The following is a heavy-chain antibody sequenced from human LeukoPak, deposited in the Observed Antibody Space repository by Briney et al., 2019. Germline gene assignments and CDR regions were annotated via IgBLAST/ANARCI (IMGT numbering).Heavy chain of an antibody. V-gene: IGHV3-11*01. CDR3: ASKAGKYCSSTSCYTSWFDP. Sequence: PGGSLRLSCAASGFTFSDYYMSWIRQAPGKGLEWVSYISSSGSTIYYADSVKGRFTISRDNAKNSLYLQMNSLRAGDTAVYYCASKAGKYCSSTSCYTSWFDPWGQGTLVTVSS. D-gene: IGHD2-2*02. J-gene: IGHJ5*02. CDR2: ISSSGSTI. CDR1: GFTFSDYY.